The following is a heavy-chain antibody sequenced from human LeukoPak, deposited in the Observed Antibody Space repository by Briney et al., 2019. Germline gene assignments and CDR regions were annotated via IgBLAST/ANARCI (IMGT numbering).Heavy chain of an antibody. CDR3: ASGGRTDFWSGYVYYYGMDV. Sequence: VASVKVSCKASGYTFTGYYMHWVRQAPGQGLEWMGGIIPIFGTANYAQKFQGRVTITADESTSTAYMELSSLRSEDTAVYYCASGGRTDFWSGYVYYYGMDVWGQGTTVTVSS. V-gene: IGHV1-69*13. J-gene: IGHJ6*02. CDR2: IIPIFGTA. CDR1: GYTFTGYY. D-gene: IGHD3-3*01.